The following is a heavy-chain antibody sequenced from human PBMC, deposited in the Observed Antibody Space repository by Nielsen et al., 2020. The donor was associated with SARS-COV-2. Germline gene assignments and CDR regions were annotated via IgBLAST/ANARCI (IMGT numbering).Heavy chain of an antibody. CDR2: INSDGSST. Sequence: GGSLRLSCAASGFTFSSYWMHWVRQAPGKGLVWVSRINSDGSSTSYADSVKGRFTISRDNAKNTLYLQMNSLRAEDTAVYYCARAFEELGYCNSTSCPFDYWGQGTLVTVSS. V-gene: IGHV3-74*01. D-gene: IGHD2-2*01. CDR1: GFTFSSYW. J-gene: IGHJ4*02. CDR3: ARAFEELGYCNSTSCPFDY.